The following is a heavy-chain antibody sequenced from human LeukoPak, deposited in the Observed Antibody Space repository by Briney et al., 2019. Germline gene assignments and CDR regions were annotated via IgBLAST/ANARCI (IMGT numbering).Heavy chain of an antibody. J-gene: IGHJ4*02. V-gene: IGHV5-51*01. D-gene: IGHD2-15*01. Sequence: GESLKISCKGSGYIFSIYWIGWVRQMPGKGLEWMGIIYSGDSDARYSPSFQGQVTFSVDTSISTVYLQWTYLKASDSAMYYCARREASANFDYWGQGTLVTVSS. CDR3: ARREASANFDY. CDR1: GYIFSIYW. CDR2: IYSGDSDA.